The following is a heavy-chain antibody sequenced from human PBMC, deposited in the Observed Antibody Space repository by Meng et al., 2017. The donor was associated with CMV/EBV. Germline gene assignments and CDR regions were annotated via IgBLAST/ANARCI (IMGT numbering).Heavy chain of an antibody. CDR3: ARDEYSSSWYYFDY. CDR1: GFTFSDHY. CDR2: TRNKANSYTT. Sequence: GESLKISCAASGFTFSDHYMDWVRQAPGKGLEWVGRTRNKANSYTTEYAASVKGRFTISRDDSKNSLYLQMNSLKTEDTAVYYCARDEYSSSWYYFDYWGQGTLVTVSS. V-gene: IGHV3-72*01. J-gene: IGHJ4*02. D-gene: IGHD6-13*01.